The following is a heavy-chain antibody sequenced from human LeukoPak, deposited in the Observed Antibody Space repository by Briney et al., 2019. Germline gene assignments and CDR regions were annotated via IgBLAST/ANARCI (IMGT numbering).Heavy chain of an antibody. Sequence: GGSLRLSCAVSGFTVSTNHMSWVRQAPGRGLEWVSVIYNDGNTYYTDSVKGRFTISRDNSKNTVFLQMNSLRVEDTAVYYCARDREVVTAKAQMDVWGKGTTVTVSS. D-gene: IGHD2-21*02. CDR1: GFTVSTNH. CDR2: IYNDGNT. V-gene: IGHV3-53*01. J-gene: IGHJ6*03. CDR3: ARDREVVTAKAQMDV.